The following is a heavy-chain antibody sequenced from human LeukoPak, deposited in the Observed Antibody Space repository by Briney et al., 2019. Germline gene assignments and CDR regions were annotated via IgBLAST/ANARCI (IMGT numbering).Heavy chain of an antibody. D-gene: IGHD6-13*01. CDR3: ARGGERLAATRY. CDR2: IYSGGST. CDR1: GFTVTSNY. J-gene: IGHJ4*02. V-gene: IGHV3-66*01. Sequence: GGSLRLSCAASGFTVTSNYMSWVRQAPGKGLEWVSVIYSGGSTYYSDSVKGRFTISTDNSKNTLYLQMNSLRAEDTAVYYCARGGERLAATRYWGQGTLVTVSS.